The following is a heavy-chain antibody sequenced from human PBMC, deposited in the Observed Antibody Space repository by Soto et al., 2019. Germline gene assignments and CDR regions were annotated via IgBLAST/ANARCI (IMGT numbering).Heavy chain of an antibody. J-gene: IGHJ4*02. D-gene: IGHD3-10*01. CDR2: INHSGST. CDR3: ARDERVRGVDFDY. CDR1: GGSFSGYY. Sequence: SETLSLTCAVYGGSFSGYYWSWIRQPPGKGLEWIGEINHSGSTNYNPSLKSRVTISVDTSKNQFSLKLSSVTAADTAVYYCARDERVRGVDFDYWGQGTLVT. V-gene: IGHV4-34*01.